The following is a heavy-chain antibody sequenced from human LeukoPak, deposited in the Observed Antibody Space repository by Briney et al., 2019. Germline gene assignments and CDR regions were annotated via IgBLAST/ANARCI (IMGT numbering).Heavy chain of an antibody. CDR1: GGSISTDY. V-gene: IGHV4-4*07. J-gene: IGHJ4*02. CDR2: IYTSGST. Sequence: SETLCLTCTVSGGSISTDYWSWIRQPAGKGLEWIGRIYTSGSTNYNPSLKSRVTMSVDTSKNQFSLKLSSVTAADTAVYYCATGYDSSGYFDYWGQGTLVTVSS. D-gene: IGHD3-22*01. CDR3: ATGYDSSGYFDY.